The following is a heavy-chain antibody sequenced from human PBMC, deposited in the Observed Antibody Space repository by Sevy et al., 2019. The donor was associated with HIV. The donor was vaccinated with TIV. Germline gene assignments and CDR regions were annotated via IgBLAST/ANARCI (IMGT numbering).Heavy chain of an antibody. J-gene: IGHJ4*02. CDR3: GRGRVYCSGGSCYEGGFDY. V-gene: IGHV3-30-3*01. CDR2: ISYDGSNK. D-gene: IGHD2-15*01. CDR1: GFTFSSYA. Sequence: GGSLRLSCAASGFTFSSYAMHWVRQAPGKGLEWVAVISYDGSNKYYADSVKGRFTISRDNSKNTLYLQMNSLRAEDKAVYYCGRGRVYCSGGSCYEGGFDYWGQGTLVTVSS.